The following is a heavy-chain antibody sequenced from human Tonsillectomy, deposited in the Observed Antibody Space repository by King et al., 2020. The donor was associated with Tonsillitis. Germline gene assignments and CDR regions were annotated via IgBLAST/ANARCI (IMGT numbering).Heavy chain of an antibody. J-gene: IGHJ4*02. D-gene: IGHD4-23*01. CDR1: GFIFRDYV. Sequence: VQLVESGGGLVQPGGSLRLSFTASGFIFRDYVMNWVRQAPGKGLEWVSAISETGNVTFNAASVRGRFTISRDNSKSTFYLQMNSLTIEDTAIYYCAANGGCDHWGQGTLVAVSP. CDR3: AANGGCDH. CDR2: ISETGNVT. V-gene: IGHV3-23*04.